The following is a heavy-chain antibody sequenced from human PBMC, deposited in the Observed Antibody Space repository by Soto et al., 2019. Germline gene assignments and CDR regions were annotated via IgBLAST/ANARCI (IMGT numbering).Heavy chain of an antibody. CDR2: INPNSGGT. CDR3: ARGTAAAGRSWFDP. D-gene: IGHD6-13*01. Sequence: ASVKVSCKASGYTFTVSYLPWVRQAPGQGLEWMGWINPNSGGTNYAQKFQGWVTMTRDTSISTAYMELSRLRSDDTAVEYCARGTAAAGRSWFDPWGQGTLVTVSS. J-gene: IGHJ5*02. V-gene: IGHV1-2*04. CDR1: GYTFTVSY.